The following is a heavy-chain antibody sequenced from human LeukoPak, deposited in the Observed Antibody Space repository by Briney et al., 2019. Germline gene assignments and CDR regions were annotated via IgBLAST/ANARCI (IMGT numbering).Heavy chain of an antibody. CDR2: ISSSGGTT. CDR3: ARDLATMVTALGLDV. D-gene: IGHD5-18*01. Sequence: GRSLTLSCAVSGFIFTNFAFNSVRHAPGKGLEWVSSISSSGGTTDYAVSVKGRFSISRDNSRNTLFLHMNSLRAEDTAIYYCARDLATMVTALGLDVWGQGTTVAVSS. V-gene: IGHV3-23*01. CDR1: GFIFTNFA. J-gene: IGHJ6*02.